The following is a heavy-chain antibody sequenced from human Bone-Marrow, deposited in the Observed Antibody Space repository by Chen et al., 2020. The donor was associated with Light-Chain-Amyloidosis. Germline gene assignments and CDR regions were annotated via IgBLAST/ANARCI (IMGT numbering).Heavy chain of an antibody. CDR1: GYTLPNYW. D-gene: IGHD5-12*01. J-gene: IGHJ4*02. V-gene: IGHV5-51*01. CDR2: IYPDDSDA. CDR3: ARRRDGYNFDC. Sequence: EVQLEQSGPEVKKPGESLKISCKGSGYTLPNYWIGWVRQMPGKGLEWMGVIYPDDSDARYSPSFEGQVTISADKSITTAYLQWRSLKASDTAMYYCARRRDGYNFDCWGQGTLVTVSS.